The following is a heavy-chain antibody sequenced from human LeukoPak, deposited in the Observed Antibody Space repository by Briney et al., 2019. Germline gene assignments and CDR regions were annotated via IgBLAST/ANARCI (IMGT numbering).Heavy chain of an antibody. D-gene: IGHD3-22*01. CDR2: IYHSGST. J-gene: IGHJ4*02. CDR3: ARVSGYYETFDY. CDR1: GGSISSGGYS. Sequence: SETLSLTCAVSGGSISSGGYSWSWIRQPPGKGLEWIGYIYHSGSTYYNPSLKSRVTISVDRSKNQFSLKLSSVTAADTAVYYCARVSGYYETFDYWGQGTLVTVSS. V-gene: IGHV4-30-2*01.